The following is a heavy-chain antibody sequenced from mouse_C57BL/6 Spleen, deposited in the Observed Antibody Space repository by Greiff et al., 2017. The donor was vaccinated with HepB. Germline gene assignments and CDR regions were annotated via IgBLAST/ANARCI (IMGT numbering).Heavy chain of an antibody. J-gene: IGHJ1*03. CDR1: GFTFSDYY. CDR2: INYDGSST. Sequence: EVKLMESEGGLVQPGSSMKLSCTASGFTFSDYYMAWVRQVPEKGLEWVANINYDGSSTYYLDSLKSRFIISRDNAKNILYLQMSSLMSEDTATYYCARVYDYDGYFDVWGTGTTVTFSS. CDR3: ARVYDYDGYFDV. V-gene: IGHV5-16*01. D-gene: IGHD2-4*01.